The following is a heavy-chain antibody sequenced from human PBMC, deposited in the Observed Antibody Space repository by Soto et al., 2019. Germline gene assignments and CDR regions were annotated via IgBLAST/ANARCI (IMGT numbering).Heavy chain of an antibody. CDR1: GFTFSSNS. CDR3: AKSRGDSWTTYYFDN. V-gene: IGHV3-23*01. J-gene: IGHJ4*02. D-gene: IGHD1-1*01. CDR2: ISGRGGSI. Sequence: GGSLRLSCAASGFTFSSNSMSWVRQAPGKGLEWVSGISGRGGSIYYANSVKGRFTISRDNSNDVLYLQIYSLRAEDTAVYFCAKSRGDSWTTYYFDNWGQGTLVTVSS.